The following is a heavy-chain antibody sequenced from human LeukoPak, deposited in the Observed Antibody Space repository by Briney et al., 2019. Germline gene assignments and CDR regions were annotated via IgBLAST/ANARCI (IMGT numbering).Heavy chain of an antibody. Sequence: SETLSLTCAVYGGSFSGYYWSWIRQPPGKGLEWIGEINHSGSTNYNPSLKSRVTISVDTSKNQFSLKLSSVTAADTAVYYCARVQADIAMAYWGQGTLVTVSS. CDR1: GGSFSGYY. D-gene: IGHD5-18*01. J-gene: IGHJ4*02. CDR3: ARVQADIAMAY. V-gene: IGHV4-34*01. CDR2: INHSGST.